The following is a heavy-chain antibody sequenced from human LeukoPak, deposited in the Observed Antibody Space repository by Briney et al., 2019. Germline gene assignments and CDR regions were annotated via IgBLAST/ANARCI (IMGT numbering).Heavy chain of an antibody. CDR2: INPNSGGT. J-gene: IGHJ4*02. V-gene: IGHV1-2*02. Sequence: GASVKVSCKASGYTFTGYYMHWVRQAPGQGLEWMGWINPNSGGTNYAQKFQGRVTMTRDTSISTAYMELSRLRSDDTAVYYCARDGGRGEYYDFWSGYHLKYYFDYWGQGTLVTVSS. CDR3: ARDGGRGEYYDFWSGYHLKYYFDY. D-gene: IGHD3-3*01. CDR1: GYTFTGYY.